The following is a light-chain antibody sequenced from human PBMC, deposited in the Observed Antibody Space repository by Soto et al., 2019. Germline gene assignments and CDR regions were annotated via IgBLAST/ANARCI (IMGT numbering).Light chain of an antibody. J-gene: IGKJ5*01. Sequence: DIQMTQSPSTLSASVGDRVTITCRASQSISSWLAWYQQKPGKAPKLLIYKASSLESGVPSRFSGSGSGTEFTLTISSLQPDDFVTYYCQQYNSYSPITFGQGTRLEIK. CDR3: QQYNSYSPIT. CDR2: KAS. V-gene: IGKV1-5*03. CDR1: QSISSW.